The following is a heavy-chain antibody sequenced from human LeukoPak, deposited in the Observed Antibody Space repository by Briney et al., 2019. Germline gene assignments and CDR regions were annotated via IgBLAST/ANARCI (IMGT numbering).Heavy chain of an antibody. J-gene: IGHJ4*02. Sequence: ASVKVSCKASGYTFTSYAMHWVRQAPGQRLEWMGWINAGNGNTKYSQKFQGRVTITRDTSASTAYMELSSLRSEDTAVYYCARDRDYCSSTSCYKGWDYWGQGTLVTVSS. V-gene: IGHV1-3*01. CDR1: GYTFTSYA. D-gene: IGHD2-2*02. CDR2: INAGNGNT. CDR3: ARDRDYCSSTSCYKGWDY.